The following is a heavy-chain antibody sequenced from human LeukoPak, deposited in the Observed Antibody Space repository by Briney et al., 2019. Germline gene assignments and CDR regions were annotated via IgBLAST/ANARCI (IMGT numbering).Heavy chain of an antibody. CDR1: GFTFSSYS. D-gene: IGHD5-18*01. V-gene: IGHV3-21*01. J-gene: IGHJ6*02. CDR3: ARDKRPRGYSYGAPMDV. Sequence: GSLRLSCAASGFTFSSYSMNWVRQAPGKGLEWVSSISSSSSYIYYADSVKGRFTISRDNAKNSLYLQMNSLRAEDTAVYYCARDKRPRGYSYGAPMDVWGQGTTVTVSS. CDR2: ISSSSSYI.